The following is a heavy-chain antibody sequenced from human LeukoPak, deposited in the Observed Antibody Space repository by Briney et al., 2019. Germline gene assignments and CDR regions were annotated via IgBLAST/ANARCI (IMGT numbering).Heavy chain of an antibody. Sequence: GGSLRLSCAVSGFTFSSYGMHWVRQAPGKGLEWVAVISYDGSNKYYADSVKGRFTISRDNSKNTLYLQMNSLRAEDTAVYYCAKIMSREYYFDYWGQGTLVTVSS. CDR2: ISYDGSNK. CDR1: GFTFSSYG. D-gene: IGHD3-16*01. J-gene: IGHJ4*02. V-gene: IGHV3-30*18. CDR3: AKIMSREYYFDY.